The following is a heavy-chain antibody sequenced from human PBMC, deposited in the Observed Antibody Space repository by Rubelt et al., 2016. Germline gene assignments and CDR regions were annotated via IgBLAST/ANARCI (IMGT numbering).Heavy chain of an antibody. V-gene: IGHV1-69*01. CDR2: FDPEDGET. D-gene: IGHD1-26*01. J-gene: IGHJ4*02. CDR3: ARGMGATKDY. CDR1: GGTFSSYA. Sequence: QVQLVQSGAEVKKPGSSVKVSCKASGGTFSSYAISWVRQAPGKGLEWMGGFDPEDGETIYAQKFQGRVTITADESTSTAYMELSSLRSEDTAVYYCARGMGATKDYWGQGTLVTVSS.